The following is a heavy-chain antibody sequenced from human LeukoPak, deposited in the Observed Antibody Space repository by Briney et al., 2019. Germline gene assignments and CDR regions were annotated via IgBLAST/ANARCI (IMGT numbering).Heavy chain of an antibody. V-gene: IGHV4-39*07. CDR2: IYYSGST. CDR3: ARTLTQLEGATGDFDY. D-gene: IGHD1-1*01. J-gene: IGHJ4*02. CDR1: GGSISSSSYY. Sequence: SETLSLTCTVSGGSISSSSYYWGWIRQPPGKGLEWIGSIYYSGSTYYNPSLKSRVTISVDTSKNQFSLKLSSVTAADTAVYYCARTLTQLEGATGDFDYWGQGTLVTISS.